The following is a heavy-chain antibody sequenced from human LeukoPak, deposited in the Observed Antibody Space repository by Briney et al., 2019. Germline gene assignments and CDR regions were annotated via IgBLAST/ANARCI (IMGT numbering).Heavy chain of an antibody. V-gene: IGHV1-2*02. J-gene: IGHJ4*02. CDR2: INPNNGDT. CDR1: EYTFIDYY. D-gene: IGHD6-13*01. Sequence: ASVKVSCKAPEYTFIDYYIHWLRQAPGQGLEWMGWINPNNGDTKYTQKFQGRVTMTRDTSISTAYMELSSLRSDDTAVYYCARDLRIFKEGDSWYFFDYWGQGAPVTVSS. CDR3: ARDLRIFKEGDSWYFFDY.